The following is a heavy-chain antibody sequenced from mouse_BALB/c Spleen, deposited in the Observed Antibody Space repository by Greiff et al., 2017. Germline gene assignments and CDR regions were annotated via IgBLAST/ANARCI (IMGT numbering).Heavy chain of an antibody. CDR2: ISDGGSYT. J-gene: IGHJ4*01. V-gene: IGHV5-6*01. Sequence: EVKLVESGGDLVKPGGSLKLSCAASGFTFSSYGMSWVRQTPDKRLEWVATISDGGSYTYYPDSVKGRFTISRDNAKNNLYLQMSSLKSEDTAMYYCARDVYGNYGYAMDYWGQGTSVTVSS. CDR3: ARDVYGNYGYAMDY. D-gene: IGHD2-10*02. CDR1: GFTFSSYG.